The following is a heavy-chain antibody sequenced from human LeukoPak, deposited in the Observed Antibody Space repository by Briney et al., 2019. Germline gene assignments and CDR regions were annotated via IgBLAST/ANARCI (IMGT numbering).Heavy chain of an antibody. D-gene: IGHD3-22*01. CDR1: GGSISSGSYY. J-gene: IGHJ4*02. V-gene: IGHV4-61*02. Sequence: SETLSLTCTVSGGSISSGSYYWSWVRQPAGKGLEWIGRIYTSGSTNYNPSLKSRVTISVDTSKNQFSLKLSSVTAADTAVYYCATRYDNSGYPFDYWGQGTLVTVSS. CDR2: IYTSGST. CDR3: ATRYDNSGYPFDY.